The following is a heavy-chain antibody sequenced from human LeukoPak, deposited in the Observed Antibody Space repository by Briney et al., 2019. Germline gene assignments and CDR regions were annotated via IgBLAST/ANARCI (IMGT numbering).Heavy chain of an antibody. V-gene: IGHV1-69*05. J-gene: IGHJ4*02. CDR2: IIPIFGTA. Sequence: SVKVSCKASGGTFSSYAISWVRQAPGQGLEWMGGIIPIFGTANYAQKVQGRVTITTDESTSTAYMELSSLRSEDTAVYYCASYDYGDYGPDYWGQGTLVTVSS. CDR3: ASYDYGDYGPDY. D-gene: IGHD4-17*01. CDR1: GGTFSSYA.